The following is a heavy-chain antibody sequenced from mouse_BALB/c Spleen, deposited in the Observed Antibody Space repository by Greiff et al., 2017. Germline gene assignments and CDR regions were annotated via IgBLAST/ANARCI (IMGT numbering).Heavy chain of an antibody. Sequence: QVQLQQSGAELARPGASVKMSCKASGYTFTSYTMHWVKQRPGQGLEWIGYINPSSGYTNYNQKFKDKATLTADKSSSTAYMQLSSLTSEDSAVYYCARGGKGNDDPSLDYWGQGTTLTVSS. V-gene: IGHV1-4*01. CDR2: INPSSGYT. CDR1: GYTFTSYT. J-gene: IGHJ2*01. CDR3: ARGGKGNDDPSLDY. D-gene: IGHD2-2*01.